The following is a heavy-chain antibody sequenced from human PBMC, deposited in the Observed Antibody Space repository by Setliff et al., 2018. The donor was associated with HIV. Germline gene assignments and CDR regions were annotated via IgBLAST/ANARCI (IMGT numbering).Heavy chain of an antibody. V-gene: IGHV3-15*01. Sequence: GGSLRLSCAASGFSFSYAWMSWVRQAPGKGLEWVGRIKSKTDGGTTDYAAPVKGRFTISRDDSKNTLYLQMNSLRADDTAVYYCVKDVVKFWSGSGALDFWGPGTLVTVSS. D-gene: IGHD3-3*01. J-gene: IGHJ4*02. CDR2: IKSKTDGGTT. CDR1: GFSFSYAW. CDR3: VKDVVKFWSGSGALDF.